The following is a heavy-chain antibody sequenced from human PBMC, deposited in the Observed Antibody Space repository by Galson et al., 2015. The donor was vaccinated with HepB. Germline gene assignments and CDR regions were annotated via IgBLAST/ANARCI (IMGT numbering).Heavy chain of an antibody. J-gene: IGHJ4*02. CDR1: RYIFTNYG. V-gene: IGHV1-18*01. D-gene: IGHD5-12*01. Sequence: SVKVSCKASRYIFTNYGITWVRQAPGQGLEWMGWISGYSGIADYAQKVQDRVTMTTDRSTSTGYLELRSLRSDDTAIYYCARARYRDSSPDYWGQGTLVTVSS. CDR2: ISGYSGIA. CDR3: ARARYRDSSPDY.